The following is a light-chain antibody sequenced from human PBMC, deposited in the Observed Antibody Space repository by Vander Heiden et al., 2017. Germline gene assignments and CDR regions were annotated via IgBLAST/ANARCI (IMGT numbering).Light chain of an antibody. Sequence: QSALTQPASVSGSPGQSITISCSGTSNDVGGYNYVSWYQQHPDKVPRLMIYDVTTRPSGVSNLFSGSKSGNTASLTISGLQAEDEADYYCSSYTTRGILIFGGGTKLTVL. J-gene: IGLJ2*01. CDR2: DVT. CDR1: SNDVGGYNY. CDR3: SSYTTRGILI. V-gene: IGLV2-14*03.